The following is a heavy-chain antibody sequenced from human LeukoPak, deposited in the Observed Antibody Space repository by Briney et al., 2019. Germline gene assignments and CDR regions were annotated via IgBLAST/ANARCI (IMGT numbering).Heavy chain of an antibody. CDR2: ISGSGGIT. V-gene: IGHV3-23*01. CDR3: AKGVYRRFMEKYYYYMDV. Sequence: GGSLRLSCTASGLTFTNNAIIWVRQAPGKGLEWVSGISGSGGITYYGDSVKGRFTISRDNSQNTVYLQMSRLRVEDTAVYYCAKGVYRRFMEKYYYYMDVWGKGTTVTVS. D-gene: IGHD3-3*01. J-gene: IGHJ6*03. CDR1: GLTFTNNA.